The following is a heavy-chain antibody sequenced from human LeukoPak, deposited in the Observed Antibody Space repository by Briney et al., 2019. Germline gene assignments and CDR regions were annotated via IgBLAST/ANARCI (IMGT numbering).Heavy chain of an antibody. Sequence: SVKVSCKASGGTFSSYAISWVRQAPGQGLEWMGGIIPIFGTANYAQKFQGRVTITTDESTSTAYMELSSLRSEDTAVDYCARGLYSYYYMDVWGKGTTVTVSS. CDR3: ARGLYSYYYMDV. CDR1: GGTFSSYA. J-gene: IGHJ6*03. D-gene: IGHD2-2*02. V-gene: IGHV1-69*05. CDR2: IIPIFGTA.